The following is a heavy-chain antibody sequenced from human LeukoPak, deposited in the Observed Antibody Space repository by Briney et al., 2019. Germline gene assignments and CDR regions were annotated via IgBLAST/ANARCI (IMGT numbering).Heavy chain of an antibody. CDR2: IKEDGRET. J-gene: IGHJ4*02. V-gene: IGHV3-7*01. Sequence: GGSLRLSCAASGFTFSRFWMTWVRQAPGKGLGWGANIKEDGRETYYVDSVKGRFIISRDNAKNSLFLQMSSLTAEDTAVYYCARERDGVATTGALFDYWGLGTLITVSS. CDR1: GFTFSRFW. CDR3: ARERDGVATTGALFDY. D-gene: IGHD5-12*01.